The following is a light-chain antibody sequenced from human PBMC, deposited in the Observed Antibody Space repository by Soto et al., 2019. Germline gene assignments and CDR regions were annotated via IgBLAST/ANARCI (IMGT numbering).Light chain of an antibody. V-gene: IGKV1-5*03. J-gene: IGKJ1*01. Sequence: DIQMTQSPSTLSASVGDRVTITCRASQKISSWLAWYQQKPGAAPKLLIYKASSLESGFPSRFSGSGSGTEFTLTISSLQPDDFATYYCQQYNTYWTFGQGTKVDIK. CDR1: QKISSW. CDR3: QQYNTYWT. CDR2: KAS.